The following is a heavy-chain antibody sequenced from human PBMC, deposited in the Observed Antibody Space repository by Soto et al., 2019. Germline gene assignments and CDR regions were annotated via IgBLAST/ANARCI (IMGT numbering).Heavy chain of an antibody. J-gene: IGHJ6*02. CDR1: GGTFSSYA. CDR3: ARDRAYSSSPRNYYYGMDV. Sequence: SVQVSCKASGGTFSSYAISWVRQAPGQGLEWMGGIIPIFGTANYAQKFQGRVTITADESTSTAYMELSSLRSEDTAVYYCARDRAYSSSPRNYYYGMDVWGQGTTVTVSS. V-gene: IGHV1-69*13. D-gene: IGHD6-6*01. CDR2: IIPIFGTA.